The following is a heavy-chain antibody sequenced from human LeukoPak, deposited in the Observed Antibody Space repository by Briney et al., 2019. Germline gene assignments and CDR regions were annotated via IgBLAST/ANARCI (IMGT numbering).Heavy chain of an antibody. Sequence: GGSLRLSCAASGLTFSSYGMHWVRQAPGKGLEWVAVIWYDGSNKYYADSVKGRFTISRDNSKNTLYLQMNSLRAEDTAVYYCAESSNWNPYDAFDIWGQGTMVTVSS. V-gene: IGHV3-33*01. CDR3: AESSNWNPYDAFDI. J-gene: IGHJ3*02. CDR2: IWYDGSNK. D-gene: IGHD1-20*01. CDR1: GLTFSSYG.